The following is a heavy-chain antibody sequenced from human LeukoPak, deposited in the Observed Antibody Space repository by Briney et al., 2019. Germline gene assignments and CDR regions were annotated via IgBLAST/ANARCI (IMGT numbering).Heavy chain of an antibody. CDR3: ARWGRGSSPTRSYFDY. CDR2: IYYSGST. J-gene: IGHJ4*02. D-gene: IGHD6-13*01. V-gene: IGHV4-39*01. Sequence: SETLSLTCTVSGGSISSSSYYWGWIRQPPGKGLEWIGSIYYSGSTYYNPSLKSRVTISVDTSKNQFSLKLSSVTAADTAVYYCARWGRGSSPTRSYFDYWGQGTLVTVSS. CDR1: GGSISSSSYY.